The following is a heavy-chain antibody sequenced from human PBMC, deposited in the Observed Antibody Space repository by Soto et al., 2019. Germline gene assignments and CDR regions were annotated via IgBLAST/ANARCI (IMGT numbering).Heavy chain of an antibody. V-gene: IGHV1-18*04. CDR2: INVDNGET. Sequence: QVKLVQSGAEVKKPGASVKVSCKASGYNFMRYGFTWVRQAPGQGLEWMGWINVDNGETKYPQKIQGRVTMTTDTSKSTVYMDLRSLTSDDTAVYYCARWISGGYSDWFDSWGHGTLGTVSS. CDR3: ARWISGGYSDWFDS. J-gene: IGHJ5*01. CDR1: GYNFMRYG. D-gene: IGHD1-26*01.